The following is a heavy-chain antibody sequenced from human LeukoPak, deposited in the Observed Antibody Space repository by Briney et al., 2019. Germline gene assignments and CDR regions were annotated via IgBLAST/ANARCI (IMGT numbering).Heavy chain of an antibody. CDR2: ISAYSGNT. J-gene: IGHJ4*02. V-gene: IGHV1-18*01. CDR3: ARDAASTVTAGGIDY. Sequence: GASVKVSCKASGYTFTSYGISWVRQAPGQGLEWMAWISAYSGNTEYAENIQGRVTMTTDTSTSTAYMELRSLRSDDTAVYYCARDAASTVTAGGIDYWGQGTLVTVSS. D-gene: IGHD2-21*02. CDR1: GYTFTSYG.